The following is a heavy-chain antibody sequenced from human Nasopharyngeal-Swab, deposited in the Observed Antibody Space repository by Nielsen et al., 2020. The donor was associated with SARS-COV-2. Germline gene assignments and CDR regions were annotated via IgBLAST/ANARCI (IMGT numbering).Heavy chain of an antibody. CDR3: ARVVPAAIGNWYFDL. J-gene: IGHJ2*01. CDR1: GGSISSYY. D-gene: IGHD2-2*01. Sequence: SETLSLTCTVSGGSISSYYWRWIRQPPGKGLEWIGYIYYSGSTNYNPSLKSRVTISVDTSKNQFSLKLSSVTAADTAVYYCARVVPAAIGNWYFDLWGRGTLVTVSS. CDR2: IYYSGST. V-gene: IGHV4-59*01.